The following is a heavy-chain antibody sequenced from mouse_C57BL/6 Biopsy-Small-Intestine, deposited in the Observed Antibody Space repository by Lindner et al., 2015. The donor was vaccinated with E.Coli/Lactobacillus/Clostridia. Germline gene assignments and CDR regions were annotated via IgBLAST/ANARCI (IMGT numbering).Heavy chain of an antibody. J-gene: IGHJ2*01. CDR3: ARMGLLFDY. CDR2: IYPGDGDT. CDR1: GYAFSSSW. V-gene: IGHV1-82*01. Sequence: VQLQESGPELVKPGASVKISCKASGYAFSSSWMNWVKQRPGKGLEWIGRIYPGDGDTKYNGKFKGKATLNADKSSSTAYMQLSSLTSEDSAVYFCARMGLLFDYWGQGTTLTVSS. D-gene: IGHD2-3*01.